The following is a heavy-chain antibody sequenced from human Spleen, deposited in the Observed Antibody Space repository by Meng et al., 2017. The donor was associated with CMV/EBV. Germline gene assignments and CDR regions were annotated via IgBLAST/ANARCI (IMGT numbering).Heavy chain of an antibody. CDR2: INPSGGAT. J-gene: IGHJ4*02. D-gene: IGHD4-17*01. CDR1: GYTLTTYD. Sequence: KASGYTLTTYDTYWVRQAPGQGLEWMGVINPSGGATSYAPKFQGRVTMTRDTSTSTFYMELSGLRSEDTAVYYCARPTVTTGTFDSWGQGTLVTVSS. CDR3: ARPTVTTGTFDS. V-gene: IGHV1-46*01.